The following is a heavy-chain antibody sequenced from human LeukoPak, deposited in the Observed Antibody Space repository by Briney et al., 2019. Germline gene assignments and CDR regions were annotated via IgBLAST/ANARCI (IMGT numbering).Heavy chain of an antibody. Sequence: SETLSLTCAVSGGSISSSNWRSWVRQPPGKGLEWIGEIYHSGSTNYNPSLKSRVTISVDKSKNQFSLKLSSVTAADTAVYYCARDKGGSPKYSSSWYVQGPWFDPWGQGTLVTVSS. J-gene: IGHJ5*02. D-gene: IGHD6-13*01. CDR2: IYHSGST. V-gene: IGHV4-4*02. CDR3: ARDKGGSPKYSSSWYVQGPWFDP. CDR1: GGSISSSNW.